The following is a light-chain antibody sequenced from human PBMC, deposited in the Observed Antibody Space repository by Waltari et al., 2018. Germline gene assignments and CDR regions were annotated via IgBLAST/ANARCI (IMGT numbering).Light chain of an antibody. CDR1: QSVTSSY. J-gene: IGKJ4*01. CDR2: GAS. V-gene: IGKV3-20*01. Sequence: EIVLTQSPGTLSLSPGETATLSCRASQSVTSSYLAWYQQKPGQAPRLLIYGASSRATDIPDRFSGSGSGTDFTLTISRLEPEDFAVYYCQQYGSFPLTFGGGTKVEIK. CDR3: QQYGSFPLT.